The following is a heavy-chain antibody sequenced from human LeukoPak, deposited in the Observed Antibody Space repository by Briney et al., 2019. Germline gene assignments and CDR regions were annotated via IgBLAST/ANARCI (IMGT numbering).Heavy chain of an antibody. D-gene: IGHD5-18*01. CDR2: INTNTGNP. Sequence: ASVKVSCKASGYTFTSYAMNWVRRAPGQGLEWMGWINTNTGNPTYAQGFTGRFVFSLDTSVSTAYLQISSLKAEDTAVYYCARASRIQLWLRNWFDPWGQGTLVTVSS. J-gene: IGHJ5*02. CDR1: GYTFTSYA. CDR3: ARASRIQLWLRNWFDP. V-gene: IGHV7-4-1*02.